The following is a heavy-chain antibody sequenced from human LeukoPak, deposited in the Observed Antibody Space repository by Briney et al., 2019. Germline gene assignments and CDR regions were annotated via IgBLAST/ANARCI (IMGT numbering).Heavy chain of an antibody. V-gene: IGHV3-30*18. CDR3: AKRDRRITMIVVDHDY. J-gene: IGHJ4*02. CDR1: GFTFSTYG. D-gene: IGHD3-22*01. CDR2: ISYEGKTI. Sequence: GGSLRLSCAASGFTFSTYGMRWVRQAPGKGLEWVAVISYEGKTIFYADSVKGRFTISRDNSKSTLYLQMNSLRAEDTAVYYCAKRDRRITMIVVDHDYWGQGTLVTVSS.